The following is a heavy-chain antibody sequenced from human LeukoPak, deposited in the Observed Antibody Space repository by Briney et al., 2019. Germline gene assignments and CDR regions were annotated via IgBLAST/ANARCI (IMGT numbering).Heavy chain of an antibody. D-gene: IGHD5-24*01. Sequence: SETLSLTCTVSGYSISSGYYWGWIRQPPGKGLECIGSLYHTGRTYYNPSFKIRVTISVDTSKTQFSLKLSFVTAPNTAVYYCARELRWQQFSSGQNWFDPWGQGTLVTVSS. CDR1: GYSISSGYY. CDR3: ARELRWQQFSSGQNWFDP. CDR2: LYHTGRT. J-gene: IGHJ5*02. V-gene: IGHV4-38-2*02.